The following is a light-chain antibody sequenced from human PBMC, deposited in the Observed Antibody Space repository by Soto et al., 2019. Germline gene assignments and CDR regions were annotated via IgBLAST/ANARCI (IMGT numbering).Light chain of an antibody. J-gene: IGKJ1*01. CDR2: KAS. Sequence: DIQMTQSPSTLSASVGDRVTITCRASQSISSWLAWYQQKPGKAPKLLIYKASSLESGVPSRFSGSGSGKEFTLTISSLQPDDFATYYCQQYSSYWTFGQGTKVEIK. CDR1: QSISSW. CDR3: QQYSSYWT. V-gene: IGKV1-5*03.